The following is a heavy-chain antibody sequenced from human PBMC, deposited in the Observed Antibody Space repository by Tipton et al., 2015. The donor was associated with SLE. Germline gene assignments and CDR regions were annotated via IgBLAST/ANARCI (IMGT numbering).Heavy chain of an antibody. CDR1: GFSVTNNY. D-gene: IGHD1-7*01. V-gene: IGHV3-53*01. J-gene: IGHJ4*02. CDR2: IYVPGDT. Sequence: SLRLSCAASGFSVTNNYMSWVRQAPGKGLEWVSVIYVPGDTYYADSVKGRFTISRDTSKNTVYLDMLSLRADDTAMYYCAGASWNYGFFDYWGQGTLVTVSS. CDR3: AGASWNYGFFDY.